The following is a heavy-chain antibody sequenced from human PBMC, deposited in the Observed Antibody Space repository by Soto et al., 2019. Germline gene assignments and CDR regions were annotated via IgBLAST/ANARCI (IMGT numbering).Heavy chain of an antibody. D-gene: IGHD2-15*01. Sequence: SETLSLTCSVSGDSVSGYYWYWIRQPAGKGLEWIGRMYTSGITNYSPSLKSRVTLSVDTSKNQFSVRLNSVTAADTAVYYCAPLSVSLSGPYGIHVWGQGTTVTVSS. J-gene: IGHJ6*02. V-gene: IGHV4-4*07. CDR1: GDSVSGYY. CDR3: APLSVSLSGPYGIHV. CDR2: MYTSGIT.